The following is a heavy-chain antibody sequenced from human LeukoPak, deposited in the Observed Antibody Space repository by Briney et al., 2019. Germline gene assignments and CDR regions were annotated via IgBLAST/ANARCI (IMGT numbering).Heavy chain of an antibody. CDR3: ARAPRTAMVWRGFDY. CDR2: IYYSGST. V-gene: IGHV4-59*01. CDR1: GGSISSYY. Sequence: PSETLSLTCTVSGGSISSYYWSWIRQPPGKGLEWIGYIYYSGSTNYNPSLKSRVTISVDTSKNQFSLKLSSVTAAHTAVYYCARAPRTAMVWRGFDYWGQGTLVTVSS. D-gene: IGHD5-18*01. J-gene: IGHJ4*02.